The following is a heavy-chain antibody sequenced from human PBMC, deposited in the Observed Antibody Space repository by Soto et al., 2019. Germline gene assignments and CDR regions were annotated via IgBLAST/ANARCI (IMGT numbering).Heavy chain of an antibody. J-gene: IGHJ6*02. V-gene: IGHV3-9*01. CDR2: ISWNSGSI. CDR1: GFTFDDYA. D-gene: IGHD2-15*01. CDR3: EKEGCTGGSCYWNYGLEV. Sequence: GGSLRLSCAASGFTFDDYAMHCVRQAPGKGLEWVSGISWNSGSIGYADSVKGRFTISRDNAKNSLYLQMNSLRAEDTALYYCEKEGCTGGSCYWNYGLEVWGQGTTVTVSS.